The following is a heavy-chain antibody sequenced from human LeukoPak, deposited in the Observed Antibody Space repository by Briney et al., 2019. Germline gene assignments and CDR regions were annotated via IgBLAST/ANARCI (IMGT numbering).Heavy chain of an antibody. CDR1: GFTVSSNY. CDR3: TTGDCSGDSCYSEYFDY. Sequence: PGGSLRLSCAASGFTVSSNYMSWVRQAPGKGLEWVSVIYSGGSTYYADSVKGRFTISRDNSKNTLYLQMNSLRAEDTAVYYCTTGDCSGDSCYSEYFDYWGQGTLVTVSS. V-gene: IGHV3-66*01. D-gene: IGHD2-15*01. CDR2: IYSGGST. J-gene: IGHJ4*02.